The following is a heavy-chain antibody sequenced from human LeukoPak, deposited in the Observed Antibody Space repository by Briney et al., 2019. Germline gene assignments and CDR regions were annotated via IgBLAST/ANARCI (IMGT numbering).Heavy chain of an antibody. CDR2: IHHSGVT. CDR1: GYSISSGYY. Sequence: SETLSLTCTVSGYSISSGYYWGWIRQSLEKGLEWIASIHHSGVTYYNPSLKSRVTISVDTSKNQFSLKLSSVTAADTAVYYCARASHYYSGLYYFDYWGQGTLVTVSS. D-gene: IGHD1-26*01. J-gene: IGHJ4*02. V-gene: IGHV4-38-2*02. CDR3: ARASHYYSGLYYFDY.